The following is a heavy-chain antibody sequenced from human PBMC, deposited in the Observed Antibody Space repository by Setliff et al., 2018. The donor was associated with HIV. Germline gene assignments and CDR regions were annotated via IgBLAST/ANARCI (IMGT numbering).Heavy chain of an antibody. CDR3: ASPYSGSYSGFQY. CDR2: INHSGST. J-gene: IGHJ1*01. CDR1: GGSFSDYY. V-gene: IGHV4-34*01. Sequence: SETLSLTCSVYGGSFSDYYWTWIRQSPGKGLVWIGEINHSGSTNYNPSLKSRVTISVDTSKKQFSLKLSSVTAADTGIYYCASPYSGSYSGFQYWGQGTLVTVSS. D-gene: IGHD1-26*01.